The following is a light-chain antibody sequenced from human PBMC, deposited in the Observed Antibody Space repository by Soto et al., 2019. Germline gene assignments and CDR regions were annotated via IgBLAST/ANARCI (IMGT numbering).Light chain of an antibody. J-gene: IGKJ4*01. CDR1: QSVLYSSNNKNN. CDR3: QQYYSTPLT. Sequence: DIVMTQSPDSLAVSLGERATINCKSSQSVLYSSNNKNNLAWYQQKPGQPPKLLIYWASTRESGVPDRFSGSGSGTDFILTISSLQAEDVAVYYCQQYYSTPLTFGGGTKVEIK. CDR2: WAS. V-gene: IGKV4-1*01.